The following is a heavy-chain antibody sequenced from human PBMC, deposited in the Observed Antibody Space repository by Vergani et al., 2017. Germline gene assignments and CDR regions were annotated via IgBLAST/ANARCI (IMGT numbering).Heavy chain of an antibody. V-gene: IGHV3-23*01. CDR2: ISGSGGST. Sequence: EVQLLESGGGLVQPGGSLRLSCEASGFSFPGYAMSWVRQAPGKGLEWVSAISGSGGSTYYADSVKGRFTISRDNSKNTLYLQMNSLRAEDTAVYYCAKHPTVVGATRSVDYWGQGTLVTVSS. CDR1: GFSFPGYA. J-gene: IGHJ4*02. D-gene: IGHD1-26*01. CDR3: AKHPTVVGATRSVDY.